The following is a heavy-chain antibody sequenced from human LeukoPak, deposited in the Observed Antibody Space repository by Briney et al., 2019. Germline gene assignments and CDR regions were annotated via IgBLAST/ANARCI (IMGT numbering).Heavy chain of an antibody. Sequence: SETLPLTCTVSGGSISSYYGNWLRQPPGKGLEWIGYIYYSGSTNYNPSLKSRVTISVDTSKNQFSLKLSSVTAADTAVYYCARGFPWSVAGTFDYYYYMDVWGKGTTVTVSS. CDR1: GGSISSYY. CDR3: ARGFPWSVAGTFDYYYYMDV. V-gene: IGHV4-59*12. D-gene: IGHD2-15*01. J-gene: IGHJ6*03. CDR2: IYYSGST.